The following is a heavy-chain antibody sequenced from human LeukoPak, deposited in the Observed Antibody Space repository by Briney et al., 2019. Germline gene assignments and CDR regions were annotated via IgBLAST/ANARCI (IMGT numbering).Heavy chain of an antibody. CDR2: INHSGST. J-gene: IGHJ5*02. Sequence: PSETLSLTCAVYGGSFSGYYWSWIRQPPGKGLEWIGEINHSGSTNYNPPLKSRVTISVDTSKNQFSLKLSSVTAADTAVYYCARVPARPYCSSTSCYVIWFDPWGQGTLVTVSS. CDR1: GGSFSGYY. V-gene: IGHV4-34*01. D-gene: IGHD2-2*01. CDR3: ARVPARPYCSSTSCYVIWFDP.